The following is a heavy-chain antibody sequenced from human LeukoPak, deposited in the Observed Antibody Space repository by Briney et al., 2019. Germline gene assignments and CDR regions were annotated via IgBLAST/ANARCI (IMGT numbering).Heavy chain of an antibody. Sequence: GGSLRLSCAAYGFSFSDYWMHWVRQAPGKGLVWVSGINSDGRNIAYADSVKGRFTISRDNAKNTLYLEMNSLTIEDTAVYYCARAISWNGAQGHMDVWGKGTTVTVS. J-gene: IGHJ6*03. CDR1: GFSFSDYW. V-gene: IGHV3-74*03. CDR3: ARAISWNGAQGHMDV. CDR2: INSDGRNI. D-gene: IGHD1-1*01.